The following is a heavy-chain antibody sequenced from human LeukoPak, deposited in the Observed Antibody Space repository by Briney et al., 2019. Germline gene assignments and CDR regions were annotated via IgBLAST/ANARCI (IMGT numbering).Heavy chain of an antibody. V-gene: IGHV1-2*02. J-gene: IGHJ5*02. CDR2: INPNSGGT. D-gene: IGHD4-17*01. CDR3: ARDPDDYGDDGWFDP. CDR1: GYTFTGYY. Sequence: ASVNVSCKASGYTFTGYYMHWVRQAPGQGLEWMGWINPNSGGTNYAQKFQGRVTMTRDTSISTAYMELSRLRSDDTAVYCCARDPDDYGDDGWFDPWGQGTLVTVSS.